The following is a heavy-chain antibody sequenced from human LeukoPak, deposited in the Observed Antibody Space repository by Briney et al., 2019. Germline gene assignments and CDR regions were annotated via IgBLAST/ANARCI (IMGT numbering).Heavy chain of an antibody. CDR3: ARVHDSDWYFDY. D-gene: IGHD6-19*01. Sequence: APVKVSCKASGYSFTTYYMHWVRQAPGQGLEWMGIIKPSGGSTSYAQKFQDRVTMTRDTSTSTVYMELSSLRSEDTAVYYCARVHDSDWYFDYWGQGTLVTVSS. CDR2: IKPSGGST. V-gene: IGHV1-46*01. J-gene: IGHJ4*02. CDR1: GYSFTTYY.